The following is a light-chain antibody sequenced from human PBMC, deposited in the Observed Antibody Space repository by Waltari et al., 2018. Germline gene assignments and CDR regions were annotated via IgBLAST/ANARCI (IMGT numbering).Light chain of an antibody. Sequence: DIQMTQSPSTLSASVGDRVTITCRASQSLSNWLAWYQQKPWKAPNLLISKVSNLASGVPSRFSGSGSGTEFTLTISSLQPDDFATYYCLQYKSLWTFGQGTKVQTK. V-gene: IGKV1-5*03. CDR1: QSLSNW. CDR2: KVS. J-gene: IGKJ1*01. CDR3: LQYKSLWT.